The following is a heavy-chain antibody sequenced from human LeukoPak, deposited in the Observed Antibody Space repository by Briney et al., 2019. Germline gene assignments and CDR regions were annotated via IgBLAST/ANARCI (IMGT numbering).Heavy chain of an antibody. CDR2: INTDGSST. CDR3: AREYCSSTSCYTGAFDI. Sequence: GGSLRLSCAASGFTFSSYAMSWVRQAPGKGLVWVSRINTDGSSTSYADSVRGRFTISRDNAKNTLYLQMNSLRAEDTAVYYCAREYCSSTSCYTGAFDIWGQGTMVTVSS. J-gene: IGHJ3*02. CDR1: GFTFSSYA. D-gene: IGHD2-2*02. V-gene: IGHV3-74*01.